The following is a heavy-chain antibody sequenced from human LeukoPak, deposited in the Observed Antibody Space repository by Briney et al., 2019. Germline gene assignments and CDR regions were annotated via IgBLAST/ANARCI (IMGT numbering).Heavy chain of an antibody. J-gene: IGHJ3*02. V-gene: IGHV3-21*01. CDR2: ISSSSSYI. CDR1: GFTFSSYS. CDR3: AKTRRTTGTHDAFDI. Sequence: GGSLRLSCAASGFTFSSYSMNWVRQAPGKGLEWVSSISSSSSYIYYADSVKGRFTISRDNAKNSLYLQMNSLRAEDTAVYYCAKTRRTTGTHDAFDIWGQGTMVTVSS. D-gene: IGHD1-1*01.